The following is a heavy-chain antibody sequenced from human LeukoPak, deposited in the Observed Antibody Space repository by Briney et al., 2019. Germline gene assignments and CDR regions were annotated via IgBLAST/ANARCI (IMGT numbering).Heavy chain of an antibody. V-gene: IGHV3-21*01. J-gene: IGHJ4*02. CDR2: ISSSSSYI. Sequence: PGRSLRLSCAASGFTFSSYGMHLVRQAPGKGLEWVSSISSSSSYIYYADSVKGRFTISRDNAKNSLYLQMNSLRAEDTAVYYCARGENNYGYYYFDYWGQGTLVTVSS. D-gene: IGHD5-18*01. CDR3: ARGENNYGYYYFDY. CDR1: GFTFSSYG.